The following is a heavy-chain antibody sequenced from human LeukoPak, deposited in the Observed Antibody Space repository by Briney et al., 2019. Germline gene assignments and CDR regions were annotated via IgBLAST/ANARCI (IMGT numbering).Heavy chain of an antibody. Sequence: SETLSLTCAVYGGSFSGYYWSWIRQPPGKGLEWIGEINHSGSTNYNPSLKSRVTISVDTSKNQFSLKLSSVTAADTAVYYCARVPYYDFWSGYYRTHYYYYYMDVWGKGTTVTVSS. V-gene: IGHV4-34*01. CDR1: GGSFSGYY. CDR2: INHSGST. J-gene: IGHJ6*03. CDR3: ARVPYYDFWSGYYRTHYYYYYMDV. D-gene: IGHD3-3*01.